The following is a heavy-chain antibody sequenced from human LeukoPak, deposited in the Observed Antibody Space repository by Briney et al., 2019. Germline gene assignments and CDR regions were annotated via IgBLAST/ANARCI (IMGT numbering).Heavy chain of an antibody. D-gene: IGHD3-10*01. Sequence: ASVKVSCKASGYTFTGYYMHWVRQAPGQGLEWMGWIHPGTGDTNYAQRFQGRVTVTRDTSITTAYMELSSLKSDDTAVYYCASYASGYNWLKAWGQGTLVTVSS. V-gene: IGHV1-2*02. CDR2: IHPGTGDT. CDR1: GYTFTGYY. CDR3: ASYASGYNWLKA. J-gene: IGHJ5*02.